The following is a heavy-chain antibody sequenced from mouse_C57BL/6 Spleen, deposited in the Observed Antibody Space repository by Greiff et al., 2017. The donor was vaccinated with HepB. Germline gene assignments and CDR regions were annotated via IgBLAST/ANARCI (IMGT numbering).Heavy chain of an antibody. CDR1: GYTFTSYW. D-gene: IGHD1-1*01. CDR2: IYPGSGST. J-gene: IGHJ2*01. V-gene: IGHV1-55*01. Sequence: QVQLQKPGAELVKPGASVKMSCKASGYTFTSYWITWVKQRPGQGLEWIGDIYPGSGSTNYNEKFKSKATLTVDTSSSTAYMQLSSLTSEDSAVYYCARIYYYGSSYHFDYWGQGTTLTVSS. CDR3: ARIYYYGSSYHFDY.